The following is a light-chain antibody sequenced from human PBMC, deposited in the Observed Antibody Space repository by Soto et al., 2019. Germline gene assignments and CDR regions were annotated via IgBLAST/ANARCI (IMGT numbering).Light chain of an antibody. J-gene: IGKJ1*01. CDR1: QSVSTR. CDR2: DAT. V-gene: IGKV1-5*01. Sequence: DIQMTQSPSTLSASVGDRDTITCRASQSVSTRLAWYQQKPGEAPKLLIYDATSLQTGVPPRFSGSGSGAEFTLTISSLQPDDFATYYCQQYQSYSETVGHGTKVEIK. CDR3: QQYQSYSET.